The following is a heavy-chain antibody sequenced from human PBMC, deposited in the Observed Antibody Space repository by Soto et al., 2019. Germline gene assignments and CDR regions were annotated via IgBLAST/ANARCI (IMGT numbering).Heavy chain of an antibody. J-gene: IGHJ5*02. Sequence: ASVKVSCKASGYTFTSYYMHWVRQAPGQGLEWMGIINPSGGSTNYAQKFQGRVTMTRDTSTSTVYMELSSLRSEDTAVYYCARDGYDSSGYYYRDSNWFDPWGQGTLVTVSS. D-gene: IGHD3-22*01. CDR3: ARDGYDSSGYYYRDSNWFDP. CDR2: INPSGGST. V-gene: IGHV1-46*01. CDR1: GYTFTSYY.